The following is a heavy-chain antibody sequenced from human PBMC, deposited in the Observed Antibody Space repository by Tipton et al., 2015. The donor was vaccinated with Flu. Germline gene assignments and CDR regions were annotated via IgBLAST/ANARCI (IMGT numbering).Heavy chain of an antibody. CDR1: GGFISSSSYY. Sequence: TLSLTCTVSGGFISSSSYYWGWIRQPPGKGLEWIGSIYYMGRAYYNPSLKSRVTISEDTSKNQFSLKQSPVTAADTAVYYCARLSDQLQYYYYMDVWGKGTTVTVSS. D-gene: IGHD2-2*01. CDR2: IYYMGRA. V-gene: IGHV4-39*01. CDR3: ARLSDQLQYYYYMDV. J-gene: IGHJ6*03.